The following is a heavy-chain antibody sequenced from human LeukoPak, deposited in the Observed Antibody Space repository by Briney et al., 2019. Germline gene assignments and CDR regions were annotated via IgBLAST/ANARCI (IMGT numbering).Heavy chain of an antibody. CDR3: ARDAGVGWFYFDF. CDR2: IYHSGST. V-gene: IGHV4-4*02. CDR1: GGSISSSNW. J-gene: IGHJ4*02. D-gene: IGHD1-26*01. Sequence: SETLSLTCAVSGGSISSSNWWSWVRQPPGKGLEWIGEIYHSGSTNYNPSLKSRVTTSVDKSKNQFSLKLNSVTAADTAMYYCARDAGVGWFYFDFWGQGTLVTVSS.